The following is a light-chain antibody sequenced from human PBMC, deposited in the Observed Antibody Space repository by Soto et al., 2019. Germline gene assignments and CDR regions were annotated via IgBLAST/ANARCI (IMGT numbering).Light chain of an antibody. Sequence: GDRVTITCRASQTISTWMAWYQQKPGKAPNLLIYAASSLQSGVPSRFSGSGSGTEFTLTISSLQPEDFATYYCLQHNSYPLTFGGGTKV. J-gene: IGKJ4*01. CDR3: LQHNSYPLT. CDR1: QTISTW. V-gene: IGKV1-17*03. CDR2: AAS.